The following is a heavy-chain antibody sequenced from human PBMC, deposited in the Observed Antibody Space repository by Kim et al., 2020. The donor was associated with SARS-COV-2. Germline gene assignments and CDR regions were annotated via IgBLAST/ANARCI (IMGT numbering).Heavy chain of an antibody. CDR1: GNTFTSYA. CDR3: ARDSRGIAAAGRGY. Sequence: ASVKVSCKASGNTFTSYAMHWVRQAPGQRLEWMGWINAGNGNTKYSQKFQGRVTITRDTSASTAYMELSSLRSEDTAVYYCARDSRGIAAAGRGYWGQGTLVTVSS. J-gene: IGHJ4*02. V-gene: IGHV1-3*01. D-gene: IGHD6-13*01. CDR2: INAGNGNT.